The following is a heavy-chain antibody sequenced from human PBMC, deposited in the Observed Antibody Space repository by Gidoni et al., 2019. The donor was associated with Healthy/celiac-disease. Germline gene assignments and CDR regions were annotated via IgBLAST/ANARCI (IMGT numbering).Heavy chain of an antibody. CDR3: ARVGLTMVRGEVMPYFDL. J-gene: IGHJ2*01. D-gene: IGHD3-10*01. CDR1: GGSISSGSYY. CDR2: IYTSGST. V-gene: IGHV4-61*02. Sequence: QVQLQESGPGLVKPSQTLSLTCTVSGGSISSGSYYWSWIRQPAGKGLEWIGRIYTSGSTNYNPSLKSRVTISVDTSKNQFSLKLSSVTAADTAVYYCARVGLTMVRGEVMPYFDLWGRGTLVTVSS.